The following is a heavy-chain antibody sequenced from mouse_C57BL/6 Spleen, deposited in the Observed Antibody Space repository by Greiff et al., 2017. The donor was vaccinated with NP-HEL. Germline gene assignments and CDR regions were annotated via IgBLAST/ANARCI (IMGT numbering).Heavy chain of an antibody. J-gene: IGHJ4*01. CDR1: GFTFSSYA. V-gene: IGHV5-4*01. Sequence: EVKVEESGGGLVKPGGSLKLSCAASGFTFSSYAMSWVRQTPEKRLEWVATISDGGSYTYYPDNVKGRFTISRDNAKNNLYMQMSHLKSEDTAMYYCARDPLYPPYAMDYWGQGTSVTVSS. CDR2: ISDGGSYT. D-gene: IGHD1-1*01. CDR3: ARDPLYPPYAMDY.